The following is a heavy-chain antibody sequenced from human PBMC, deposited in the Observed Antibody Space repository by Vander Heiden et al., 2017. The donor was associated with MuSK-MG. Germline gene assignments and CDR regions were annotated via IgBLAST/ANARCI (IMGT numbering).Heavy chain of an antibody. D-gene: IGHD2-15*01. Sequence: EVRLVEFGGTLVQPGGSLKLSCAASGFTFSGSAIHWVRQASGKGLEWIGRIRAKANNYATAFAASVQGRFTTSRDESKNTAYLQMNSLKTEDTAVYYCTRWDCSGGSCYPFDFWGQGTLVTVSS. CDR1: GFTFSGSA. CDR3: TRWDCSGGSCYPFDF. J-gene: IGHJ4*02. CDR2: IRAKANNYAT. V-gene: IGHV3-73*02.